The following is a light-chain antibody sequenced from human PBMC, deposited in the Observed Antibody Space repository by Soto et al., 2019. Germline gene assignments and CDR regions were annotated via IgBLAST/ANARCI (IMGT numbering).Light chain of an antibody. CDR3: QQYNNGNPWK. Sequence: SQAPSTLWPSTLLRATLSCRHSQSVSSYLAWYQQKPGQAPRLLIYDASNRATGIQARFSGSGSGTEFTLTISSVQSEDFAVYYFQQYNNGNPWKFGQGTKVEIK. CDR2: DAS. J-gene: IGKJ1*01. CDR1: QSVSSY. V-gene: IGKV3D-15*01.